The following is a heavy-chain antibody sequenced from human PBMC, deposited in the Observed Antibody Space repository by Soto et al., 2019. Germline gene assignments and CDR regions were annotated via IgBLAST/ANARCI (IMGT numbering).Heavy chain of an antibody. CDR3: AKDRAAHYYGSGIIFEYYYYYGMDV. J-gene: IGHJ6*02. D-gene: IGHD3-10*01. CDR1: GFTFSSYG. V-gene: IGHV3-30*18. Sequence: GGSLRLSCAASGFTFSSYGMHWVRQAPGKGLEWVAVISYDGSNKYYADSVKGRFTISRDNSKNALYLQMNSLRAEGTAVYYCAKDRAAHYYGSGIIFEYYYYYGMDVWGQGTTVTVSS. CDR2: ISYDGSNK.